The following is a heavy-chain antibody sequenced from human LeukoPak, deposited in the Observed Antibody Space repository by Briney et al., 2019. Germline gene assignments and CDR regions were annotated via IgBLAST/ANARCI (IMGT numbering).Heavy chain of an antibody. V-gene: IGHV4-34*01. J-gene: IGHJ5*02. CDR1: GGSFSNYY. CDR2: INHSENT. Sequence: PSETLSLTCAVYGGSFSNYYWSWIRQLPGKGLEWIGEINHSENTNYNPSLKSRVTISVDTSKNQFSLKLSSVTAADTAVYYCAKDHYHLTGRFDPWGQGTLVTVSS. D-gene: IGHD3-3*01. CDR3: AKDHYHLTGRFDP.